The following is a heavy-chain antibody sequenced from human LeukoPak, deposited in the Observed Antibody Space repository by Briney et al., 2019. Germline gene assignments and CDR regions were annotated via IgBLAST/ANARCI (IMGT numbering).Heavy chain of an antibody. J-gene: IGHJ5*02. D-gene: IGHD3-10*01. V-gene: IGHV3-9*01. Sequence: GRSLRLSCAASGFSFDDYAMHWVRQAPGKGLEWVSGIGWNSGRIGYADSVKGRFTISRDNAKNSLFLQMNSLRAEDTALYYCAKDAGSGSFNWFDRWGQGTLVTVSS. CDR2: IGWNSGRI. CDR3: AKDAGSGSFNWFDR. CDR1: GFSFDDYA.